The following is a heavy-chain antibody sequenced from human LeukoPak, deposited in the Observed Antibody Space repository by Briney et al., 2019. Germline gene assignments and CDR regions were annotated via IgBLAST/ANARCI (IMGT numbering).Heavy chain of an antibody. CDR3: AKVGVKYDSSGYYVDY. CDR2: ISYDGSNK. J-gene: IGHJ4*02. D-gene: IGHD3-22*01. CDR1: GFSFSSYA. Sequence: PGGSLRLSCATSGFSFSSYAMSWVRQAPGKGLEWVAVISYDGSNKDYADSVKGRFTISRDNSKDTLYLQMHSLSAEDTAVYYCAKVGVKYDSSGYYVDYWGQGTLVTVSS. V-gene: IGHV3-30*18.